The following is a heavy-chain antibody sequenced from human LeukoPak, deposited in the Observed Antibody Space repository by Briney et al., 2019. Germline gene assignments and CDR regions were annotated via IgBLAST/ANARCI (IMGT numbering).Heavy chain of an antibody. J-gene: IGHJ5*02. CDR1: GGSLSSGGYS. CDR2: IYHSGST. Sequence: PSETLSLTCAVSGGSLSSGGYSWRWLRQPPGRGLEWIGYIYHSGSTYYNPSLKSRVTISVDGSKNQFSLKLSSVTAADTAVYYCARGTVTTWGGFDPWGQGTLVTVSS. D-gene: IGHD4-11*01. V-gene: IGHV4-30-2*01. CDR3: ARGTVTTWGGFDP.